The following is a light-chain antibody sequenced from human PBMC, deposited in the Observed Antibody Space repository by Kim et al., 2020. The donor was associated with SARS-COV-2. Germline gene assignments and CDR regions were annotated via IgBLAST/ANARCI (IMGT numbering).Light chain of an antibody. CDR2: NVS. CDR3: LQHNNWPLT. CDR1: QSFSGDF. V-gene: IGKV3D-20*02. Sequence: EMVMTQFPATLSVSPGERVTLFCRASQSFSGDFLAWYQQKPGQAPRLLISNVSNRATGIPDRFSASGSGTDFTLTISRLEPEDFAVYYCLQHNNWPLTFGGGTKLEI. J-gene: IGKJ4*01.